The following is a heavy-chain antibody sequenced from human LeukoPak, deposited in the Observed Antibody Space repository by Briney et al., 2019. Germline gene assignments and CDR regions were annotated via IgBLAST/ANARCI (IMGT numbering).Heavy chain of an antibody. Sequence: GGSLRLSCAASGFTFSSYSMNWVRQAPGKGLEWVSYISSSCSTIYYADSVKGRFTISRDNSKNTLYLQMNSLRAEDTAVYYCAKAVIAAAGTGDFDYWGQGTLVTVSS. CDR2: ISSSCSTI. D-gene: IGHD6-13*01. CDR1: GFTFSSYS. J-gene: IGHJ4*02. V-gene: IGHV3-48*01. CDR3: AKAVIAAAGTGDFDY.